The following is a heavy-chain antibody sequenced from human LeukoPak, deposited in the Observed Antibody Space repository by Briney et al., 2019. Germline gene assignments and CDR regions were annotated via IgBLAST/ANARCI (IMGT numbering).Heavy chain of an antibody. D-gene: IGHD5-12*01. V-gene: IGHV4-31*03. CDR3: ARCGGYAGPFNY. Sequence: KPSETLSLTCTVSGGSISSGAYYWSWIRQHPGKGLEWIGYIYYSGNTYYSPSLTSRVTISIDTSKNQISLKLNSVTAADTGMYYCARCGGYAGPFNYWGQGTQVTVSS. J-gene: IGHJ4*02. CDR2: IYYSGNT. CDR1: GGSISSGAYY.